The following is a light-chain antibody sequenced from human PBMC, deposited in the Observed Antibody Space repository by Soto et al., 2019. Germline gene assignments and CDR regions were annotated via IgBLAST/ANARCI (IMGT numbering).Light chain of an antibody. CDR3: AAWDDSLNGVL. Sequence: SVLTQPPSASGTPGQRVTISCSGSSSNIGSNTVNWYHQLPGTAPKLVIYSNNQRPSGVPDRFSGSKSGTSASLAISGLQSEDEADYYCAAWDDSLNGVLFCGGTKLTVL. CDR2: SNN. V-gene: IGLV1-44*01. J-gene: IGLJ2*01. CDR1: SSNIGSNT.